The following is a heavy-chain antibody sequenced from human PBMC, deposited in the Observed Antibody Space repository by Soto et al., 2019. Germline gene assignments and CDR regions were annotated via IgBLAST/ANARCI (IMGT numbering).Heavy chain of an antibody. D-gene: IGHD6-19*01. Sequence: QVQLVESGGGVVQPGRSLRLSCAASGFTFSSYAMHWVRQAPGKGLEWVAVISYDGSNKYYADSVKGRFTISRDNSKNTLYLQMNSLRAEDTAVYYCARDSIAVTFDYWGQGTLVTVSS. CDR1: GFTFSSYA. V-gene: IGHV3-30-3*01. CDR3: ARDSIAVTFDY. J-gene: IGHJ4*02. CDR2: ISYDGSNK.